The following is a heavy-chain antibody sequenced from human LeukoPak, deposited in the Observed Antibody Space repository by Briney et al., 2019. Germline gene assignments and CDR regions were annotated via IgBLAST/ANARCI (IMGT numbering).Heavy chain of an antibody. V-gene: IGHV3-30*18. CDR1: GFNFTYYA. D-gene: IGHD1-1*01. CDR2: VSYDGNDG. Sequence: GGSLRLSCIGSGFNFTYYAIYWVRQAPGKGLEWVAVVSYDGNDGCYADSVKGRFSISRDNSQNTVTLQMNNLRVDDTAIYYCAKLAWNDGSYYFDYWGQGTLVTVSS. J-gene: IGHJ4*02. CDR3: AKLAWNDGSYYFDY.